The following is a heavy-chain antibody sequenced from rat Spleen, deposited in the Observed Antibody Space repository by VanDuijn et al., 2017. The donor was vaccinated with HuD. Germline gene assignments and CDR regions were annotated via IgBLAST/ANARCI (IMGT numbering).Heavy chain of an antibody. CDR1: GFTFSDYY. CDR3: ARHYYYSSYDSGYFDF. Sequence: EVQLVESDGGLVQPGRSLKLSCAASGFTFSDYYMAWVRQAPTKGLEWVATISYDGSSTYYRDSVKGRFTISRDNAKSTLYLQMDSLRSEDTATYYCARHYYYSSYDSGYFDFWGPGTMVTVSS. D-gene: IGHD1-2*01. V-gene: IGHV5-29*01. J-gene: IGHJ1*01. CDR2: ISYDGSST.